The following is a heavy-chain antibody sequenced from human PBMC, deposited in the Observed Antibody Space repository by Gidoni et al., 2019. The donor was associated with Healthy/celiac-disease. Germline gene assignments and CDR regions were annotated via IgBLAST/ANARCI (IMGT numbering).Heavy chain of an antibody. V-gene: IGHV3-11*01. D-gene: IGHD3-3*01. CDR3: ARLHYDFWSGPDAFDI. CDR2: ISSSGSTI. J-gene: IGHJ3*02. CDR1: GFTFSDYY. Sequence: QVQLVESGGGLVKPGGSLRLYGAASGFTFSDYYMSWIRQAPGQGLEWVSYISSSGSTIYYADSVKGRFTISRDNAKNSLYLQMNSLRAEDTAVYYCARLHYDFWSGPDAFDIWGQGTMVTVSS.